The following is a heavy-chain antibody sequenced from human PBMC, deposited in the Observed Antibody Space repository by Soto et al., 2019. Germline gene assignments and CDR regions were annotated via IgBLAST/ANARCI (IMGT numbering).Heavy chain of an antibody. Sequence: EVQLLESGGGLEQPGGSLRPSGPPPGFTFSPFAMGWVRQPPGKGLEWVSIISAGGGTPSSADAVKGRFTISRDNSQNTLHLQMTTLRAEDTAVYFCAKRSRYYFDSWGQGSLVTVSS. CDR2: ISAGGGTP. V-gene: IGHV3-23*01. J-gene: IGHJ4*02. D-gene: IGHD6-13*01. CDR1: GFTFSPFA. CDR3: AKRSRYYFDS.